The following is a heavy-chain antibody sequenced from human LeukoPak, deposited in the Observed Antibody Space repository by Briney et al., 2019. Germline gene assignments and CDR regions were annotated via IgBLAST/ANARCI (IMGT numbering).Heavy chain of an antibody. Sequence: GGSLRLSCAASGFTFSSYAMNWVRQAPGKGLEWVSAISGSGANTYYADSLKGRFTISRDNSKNTLYLQMNSLRAEDTAVYYCAKGAQYYGSGSHRRGHYFDSWGQGTLVTVSS. CDR1: GFTFSSYA. CDR2: ISGSGANT. CDR3: AKGAQYYGSGSHRRGHYFDS. V-gene: IGHV3-23*01. J-gene: IGHJ4*02. D-gene: IGHD3-10*01.